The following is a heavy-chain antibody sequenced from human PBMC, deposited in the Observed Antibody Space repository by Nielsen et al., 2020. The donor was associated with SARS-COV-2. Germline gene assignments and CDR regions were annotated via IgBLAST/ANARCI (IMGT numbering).Heavy chain of an antibody. CDR1: GFTFSSYW. CDR3: ARAAGWGWLQAIPPEFDY. D-gene: IGHD5-24*01. Sequence: GESLKISCAASGFTFSSYWMSWVRQAPGKGLEWVANIKQDGSEKYYVDSVKGRFTISRDNAKNSLYLQMNSLRAEDTAVYYCARAAGWGWLQAIPPEFDYWGQGTLVTVSS. CDR2: IKQDGSEK. V-gene: IGHV3-7*05. J-gene: IGHJ4*02.